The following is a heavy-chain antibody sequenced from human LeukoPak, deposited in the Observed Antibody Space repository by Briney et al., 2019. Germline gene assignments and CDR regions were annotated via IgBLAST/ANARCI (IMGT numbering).Heavy chain of an antibody. Sequence: GGSLRLSCAASGFTFSSYAMNWVRQAPGKGLEWVSSISSSSSYIYYADSVKGRFTISRDNAKNSLYLQMNSLRAEDTAVYYCAREQYYYDSSGYYYWGQGTLVTVSS. CDR3: AREQYYYDSSGYYY. CDR1: GFTFSSYA. CDR2: ISSSSSYI. J-gene: IGHJ4*02. V-gene: IGHV3-21*01. D-gene: IGHD3-22*01.